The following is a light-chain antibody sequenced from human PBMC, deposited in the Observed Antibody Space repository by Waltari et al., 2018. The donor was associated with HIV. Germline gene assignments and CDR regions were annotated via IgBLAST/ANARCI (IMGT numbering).Light chain of an antibody. CDR2: GAS. CDR1: QSVSSSY. J-gene: IGKJ4*01. Sequence: EIVLTQSPGTLSLSPGERATLSCRASQSVSSSYLAWYQQKLGQAPRLLIYGASSRATGIPDRFSGSGSGTDFTLTISRLETEDFAVYYCQQYGSSVTFGRGTKVEIK. CDR3: QQYGSSVT. V-gene: IGKV3-20*01.